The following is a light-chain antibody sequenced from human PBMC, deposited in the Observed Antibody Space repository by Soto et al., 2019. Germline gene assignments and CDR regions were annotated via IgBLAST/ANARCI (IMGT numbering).Light chain of an antibody. CDR2: GIS. V-gene: IGKV3-20*01. Sequence: EIVMTQSPATLSVSPGERATLSCRASQSVNSNYLAWYQQKPGQAPRLLIYGISKRATDIPDRFSGGGSGTDFTLTISRLEPEDFAVYYCQQYGSSPKTFGQGTKVDIK. J-gene: IGKJ1*01. CDR1: QSVNSNY. CDR3: QQYGSSPKT.